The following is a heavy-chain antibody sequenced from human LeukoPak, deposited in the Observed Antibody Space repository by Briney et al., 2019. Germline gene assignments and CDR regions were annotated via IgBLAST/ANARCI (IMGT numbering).Heavy chain of an antibody. CDR2: IYSGGNT. CDR3: ARAFVTAAGFFDT. V-gene: IGHV3-66*02. J-gene: IGHJ4*02. D-gene: IGHD6-13*01. Sequence: GGSLRLSCAASGFTFSSSYMSWVRQAPGKGLEWVSVIYSGGNTYYADSVTGRFTISRDNSVNTLYLQMNSLRTKDTAMYYCARAFVTAAGFFDTWGRGTLVTVSS. CDR1: GFTFSSSY.